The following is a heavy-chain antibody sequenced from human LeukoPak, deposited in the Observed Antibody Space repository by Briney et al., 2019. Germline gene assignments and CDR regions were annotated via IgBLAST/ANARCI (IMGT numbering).Heavy chain of an antibody. CDR2: IHYSGST. J-gene: IGHJ5*02. CDR1: GGSISSYY. CDR3: ARHGWFGELLYGWFDP. D-gene: IGHD3-10*01. V-gene: IGHV4-59*08. Sequence: SETLSLTCTVSGGSISSYYWSWIRQPPGKGLEWIGYIHYSGSTNYNPSLKSRVTISVDMSKNQISLKLSSVTAADTAVYYCARHGWFGELLYGWFDPLGQGTLVTVSS.